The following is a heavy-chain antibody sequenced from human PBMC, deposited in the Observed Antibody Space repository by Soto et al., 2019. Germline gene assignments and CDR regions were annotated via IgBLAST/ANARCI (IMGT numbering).Heavy chain of an antibody. CDR1: GLTISGKKY. CDR2: LYDGDGS. CDR3: ATWHYREPAFDV. J-gene: IGHJ3*01. Sequence: DVQLLESGGGLIQPGESLRLSCAAFGLTISGKKYVAWVRQAPGKGLEWVSALYDGDGSFYADSVKGRFTTSSDSSKTTGYLKMNDLRPEDTAVYYCATWHYREPAFDVWGQGTTVTISS. D-gene: IGHD1-7*01. V-gene: IGHV3-53*01.